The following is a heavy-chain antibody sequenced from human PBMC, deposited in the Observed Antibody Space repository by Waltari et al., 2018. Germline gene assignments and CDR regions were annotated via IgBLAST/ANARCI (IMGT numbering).Heavy chain of an antibody. Sequence: QVQLQESGPGLVKPSETLSLPCTVSGGSISSHYWSWIRPPPGKGLEWIGYIYYSGSTNYNPSLKSRVTISVDTSKNQFSLKLSSVTAADTAVYYCARAGYSSGWFNDAFDIWGQGTMVTVSS. J-gene: IGHJ3*02. CDR2: IYYSGST. V-gene: IGHV4-59*11. CDR1: GGSISSHY. D-gene: IGHD6-19*01. CDR3: ARAGYSSGWFNDAFDI.